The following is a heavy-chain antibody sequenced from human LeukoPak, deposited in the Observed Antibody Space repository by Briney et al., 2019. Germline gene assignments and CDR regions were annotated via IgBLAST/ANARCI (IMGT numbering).Heavy chain of an antibody. J-gene: IGHJ6*03. V-gene: IGHV4-30-4*01. D-gene: IGHD3-22*01. Sequence: SQTLSLTCTVSGGSISSGDYYWSWIRQPPGKGLEWIGYIYYSGSTYYNPSLKSRVTISVDTSKNQFSLKLSSVTAADTAVYYCARSTADSSGYRRGVGYYYYMDVWGKGTTVTVSS. CDR2: IYYSGST. CDR3: ARSTADSSGYRRGVGYYYYMDV. CDR1: GGSISSGDYY.